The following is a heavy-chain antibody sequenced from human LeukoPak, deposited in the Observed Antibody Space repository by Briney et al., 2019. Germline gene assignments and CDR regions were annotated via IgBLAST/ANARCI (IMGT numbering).Heavy chain of an antibody. D-gene: IGHD6-13*01. CDR1: GYTFTAYF. Sequence: SSVTVSCKASGYTFTAYFIYWVRQAPGQGLEWVGWINPSSGRTNSAQKFLGRVTMTRDTSISTAYMELSSLRSDDTAVYYCARAHVLRSSSRSFQHWGQGTLVSVAS. J-gene: IGHJ1*01. V-gene: IGHV1-2*02. CDR2: INPSSGRT. CDR3: ARAHVLRSSSRSFQH.